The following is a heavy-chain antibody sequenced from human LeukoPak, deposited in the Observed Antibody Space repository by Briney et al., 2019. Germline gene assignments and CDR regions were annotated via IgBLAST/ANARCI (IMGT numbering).Heavy chain of an antibody. V-gene: IGHV3-30-3*01. CDR2: ISYDGSDK. Sequence: PGGSLRLSCAASGFTFSWYWMSWVRQAPGKGLEWVAVISYDGSDKYYADSVKGRFTISRDNSKNTLYLQMNSLRPEDTAVYYCARDWGRRYSSGWYGDFDYRGQGTLVTVSS. J-gene: IGHJ4*02. CDR1: GFTFSWYW. D-gene: IGHD6-19*01. CDR3: ARDWGRRYSSGWYGDFDY.